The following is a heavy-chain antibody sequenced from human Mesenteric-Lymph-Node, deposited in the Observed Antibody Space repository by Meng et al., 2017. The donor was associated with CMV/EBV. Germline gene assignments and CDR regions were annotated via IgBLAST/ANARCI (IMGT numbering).Heavy chain of an antibody. Sequence: KASGYTFTGYYMHWVRQAPGQGLEWMGGINPNSGGTNYAQKFQGWVTMTRDTSISTAYMELSRLRSDDTAVYYCARDTYGSGSYLFDYWGQGTLVTVSS. V-gene: IGHV1-2*04. CDR2: INPNSGGT. J-gene: IGHJ4*02. CDR3: ARDTYGSGSYLFDY. D-gene: IGHD3-10*01. CDR1: GYTFTGYY.